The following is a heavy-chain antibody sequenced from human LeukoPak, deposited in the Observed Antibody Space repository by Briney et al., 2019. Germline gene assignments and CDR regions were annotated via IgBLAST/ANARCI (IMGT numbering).Heavy chain of an antibody. Sequence: SETLSLTCTVSGGSISRYYWSWIRQPPGKGLEWIGYIYYSGSTNYNPSLKSRVTISVDTSKSQFSLKLSSVTAADTAVYYCAREVNGNRFDPSSQGTLVTVSS. J-gene: IGHJ5*02. CDR1: GGSISRYY. D-gene: IGHD2-8*01. CDR2: IYYSGST. CDR3: AREVNGNRFDP. V-gene: IGHV4-59*01.